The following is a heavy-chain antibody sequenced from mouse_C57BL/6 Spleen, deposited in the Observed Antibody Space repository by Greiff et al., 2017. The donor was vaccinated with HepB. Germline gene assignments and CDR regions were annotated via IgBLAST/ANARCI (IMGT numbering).Heavy chain of an antibody. CDR1: GYTFTSYG. CDR2: IYPRSGNT. Sequence: VKLKQSGAELARPGASVKLSCKASGYTFTSYGISWVKQRTGQGLEWIGEIYPRSGNTYYNEKFKGKATLTADKSSSTAYMELRSLTSEDSAVYFCARLGSSYAMDYWGQGTSVTVSS. CDR3: ARLGSSYAMDY. J-gene: IGHJ4*01. V-gene: IGHV1-81*01. D-gene: IGHD1-1*01.